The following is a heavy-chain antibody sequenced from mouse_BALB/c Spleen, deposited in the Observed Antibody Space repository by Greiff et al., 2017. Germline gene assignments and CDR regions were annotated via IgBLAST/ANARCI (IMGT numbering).Heavy chain of an antibody. Sequence: EVKLVESGGGLVQPGGSRKLSCAASGFTFSSFGMHWVRQAPEKGLEWVAYISSGSSTIYYADTVKGRFTISRDNPKNTLFLQMTSLRSEDTAMYYCARGTGTGWYFDVWGAGTTVTVSS. V-gene: IGHV5-17*02. CDR2: ISSGSSTI. CDR1: GFTFSSFG. J-gene: IGHJ1*01. D-gene: IGHD4-1*01. CDR3: ARGTGTGWYFDV.